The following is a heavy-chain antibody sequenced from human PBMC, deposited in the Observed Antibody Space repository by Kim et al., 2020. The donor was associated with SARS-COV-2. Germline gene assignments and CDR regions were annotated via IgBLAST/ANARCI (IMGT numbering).Heavy chain of an antibody. CDR3: ARDSPRAVAGLDY. CDR1: GFTFSSYG. J-gene: IGHJ4*02. V-gene: IGHV3-33*05. CDR2: ISYDGSNK. Sequence: GGSLRLSCAASGFTFSSYGMHWVRQAPGKGLEWVAVISYDGSNKYYADSVKGRFTISRDNSKNTLYLQMNSLRAEDTAVYYCARDSPRAVAGLDYWGQGTLVTVSS. D-gene: IGHD6-19*01.